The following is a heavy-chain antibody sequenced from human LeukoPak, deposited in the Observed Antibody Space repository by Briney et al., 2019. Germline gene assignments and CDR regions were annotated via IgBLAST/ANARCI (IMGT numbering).Heavy chain of an antibody. D-gene: IGHD3-16*01. V-gene: IGHV1-69*01. Sequence: GASVKVSCKASAGTFSSYAISWVRQAPGQGIEWMGGIIPIFGTANYAQEVQVRVTITVDESTSTAYMELSSLRSEDTAVYYCARTLLGDAYYYYYYYMDVWGKGTTVTVSS. CDR3: ARTLLGDAYYYYYYYMDV. CDR2: IIPIFGTA. CDR1: AGTFSSYA. J-gene: IGHJ6*03.